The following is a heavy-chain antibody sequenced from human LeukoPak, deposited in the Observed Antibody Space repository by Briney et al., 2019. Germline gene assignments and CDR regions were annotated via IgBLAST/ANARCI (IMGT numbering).Heavy chain of an antibody. D-gene: IGHD1-1*01. J-gene: IGHJ3*02. CDR1: GFTFSSYG. CDR3: AKIGTTGTPDAFDI. CDR2: IRYDGSNK. Sequence: GGSLRLSCAASGFTFSSYGMHWVRQAPGKGLEWVAFIRYDGSNKYYADSVKGRFTISRDKSKNTLYLQMNSLRAEDTAVYYCAKIGTTGTPDAFDIWGQGTMVTVSS. V-gene: IGHV3-30*02.